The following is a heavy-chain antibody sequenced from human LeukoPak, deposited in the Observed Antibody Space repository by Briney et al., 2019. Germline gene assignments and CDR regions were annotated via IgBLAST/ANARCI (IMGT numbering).Heavy chain of an antibody. CDR3: ARGREIFVEMSTITY. J-gene: IGHJ4*02. Sequence: PGGSLRLSCAASGFTFNNYAMHWVRQAPGKGLEWVAVISFDGSNKYYADSVKGRFTISRDNSKNTLYLQMNSLRAEDTAVYYCARGREIFVEMSTITYWGQGTLVTVSS. V-gene: IGHV3-30*04. D-gene: IGHD5-24*01. CDR2: ISFDGSNK. CDR1: GFTFNNYA.